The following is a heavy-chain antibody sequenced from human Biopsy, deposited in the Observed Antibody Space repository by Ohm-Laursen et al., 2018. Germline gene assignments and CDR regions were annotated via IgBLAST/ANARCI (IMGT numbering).Heavy chain of an antibody. V-gene: IGHV4-59*01. CDR3: ARDSRGGHLNTTLITGKNLDS. CDR1: RDSISNYY. D-gene: IGHD3-16*01. Sequence: SETLSLTCTVSRDSISNYYWTWIRQSPGKGLDWFGYIYNIGSTNYNPSVKSRVTISVDTSKNQFSLKLNSVTAADTAVYFCARDSRGGHLNTTLITGKNLDSWGQGILVTVSS. J-gene: IGHJ4*02. CDR2: IYNIGST.